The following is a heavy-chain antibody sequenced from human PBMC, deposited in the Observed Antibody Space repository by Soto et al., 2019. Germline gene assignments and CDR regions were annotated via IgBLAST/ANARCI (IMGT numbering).Heavy chain of an antibody. V-gene: IGHV5-10-1*01. CDR1: EYSFTSYW. J-gene: IGHJ4*02. CDR3: ACSSSVDY. CDR2: IDPSDSYT. Sequence: VQLVQSGAEVKKPGESLRISCKGSEYSFTSYWIIWVRQMPGKGLEWMGTIDPSDSYTNYSPSFQGHVTISGDKSISTAYLQWSSLETSDTAVYYCACSSSVDYWGQGTLVTVSS. D-gene: IGHD6-13*01.